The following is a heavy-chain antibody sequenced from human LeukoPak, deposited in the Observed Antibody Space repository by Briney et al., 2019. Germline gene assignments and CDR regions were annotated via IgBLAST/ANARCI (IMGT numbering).Heavy chain of an antibody. Sequence: AAVQVSLMASGYTFTRYAMHWVRQAPGQRLAWVGWINAGNGNTKFSQKFQGRITITRDTSASTAYMELSSLRSEDTGVYYCAFSGSYFGWFDPWGQGTLVTVSS. V-gene: IGHV1-3*01. CDR3: AFSGSYFGWFDP. J-gene: IGHJ5*02. CDR2: INAGNGNT. D-gene: IGHD3-10*01. CDR1: GYTFTRYA.